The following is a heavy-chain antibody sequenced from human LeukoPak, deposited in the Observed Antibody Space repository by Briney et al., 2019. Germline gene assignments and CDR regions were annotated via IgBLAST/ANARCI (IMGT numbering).Heavy chain of an antibody. CDR1: GFTFSSYA. Sequence: SGGSLRLSCAASGFTFSSYAMSWVRQAPGKGLEWVSAISGSGGSTYYADSVKGRFTISRDNSKNTLYLQMNSPRAEDTAVYYCAKGQRWLQSQDNWFDPWGQGTLVTVSS. D-gene: IGHD5-12*01. J-gene: IGHJ5*02. CDR2: ISGSGGST. CDR3: AKGQRWLQSQDNWFDP. V-gene: IGHV3-23*01.